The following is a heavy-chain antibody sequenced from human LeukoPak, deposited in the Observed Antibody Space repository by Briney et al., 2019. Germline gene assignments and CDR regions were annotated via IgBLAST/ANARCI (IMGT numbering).Heavy chain of an antibody. CDR3: ARQGHRLTLVDYYGMDV. D-gene: IGHD1-26*01. V-gene: IGHV4-59*08. Sequence: SETLSLTCTVSGVSINSDYWSWVRQPPGKGLEWIGYIYYSGSSTNYNPSLKSRVTISIDRSKNQFSLQLSSVTAADTAVYYCARQGHRLTLVDYYGMDVWGQGTTVTVSS. CDR2: IYYSGSST. J-gene: IGHJ6*02. CDR1: GVSINSDY.